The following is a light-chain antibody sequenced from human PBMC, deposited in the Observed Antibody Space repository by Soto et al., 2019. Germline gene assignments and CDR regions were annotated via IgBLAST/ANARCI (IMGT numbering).Light chain of an antibody. CDR1: SSDVCGYNY. V-gene: IGLV2-14*01. Sequence: QSALTQPASVSGSPGQSITISCTGTSSDVCGYNYVSWYQQHPGKAPKLMIYDVSNRPSGVSNRFSGSKSGNTASLTISGLQAEDEADYYCSSYTGSTTYVFGIGTKVTVL. J-gene: IGLJ1*01. CDR2: DVS. CDR3: SSYTGSTTYV.